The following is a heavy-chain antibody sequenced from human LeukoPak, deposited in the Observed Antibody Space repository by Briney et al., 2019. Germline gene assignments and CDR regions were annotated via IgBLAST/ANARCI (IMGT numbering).Heavy chain of an antibody. CDR3: ARVGGYGSRWYLSPYFDY. Sequence: PSETLSLTCTGSGASISSYYWSWIRQPPGKGLEWINYINYSGSTNYNPSLKSRVTILVDTSKNQFSLKLSSVTPADTAVYYCARVGGYGSRWYLSPYFDYWGQGTLVTVSS. CDR1: GASISSYY. D-gene: IGHD6-13*01. V-gene: IGHV4-59*01. CDR2: INYSGST. J-gene: IGHJ4*02.